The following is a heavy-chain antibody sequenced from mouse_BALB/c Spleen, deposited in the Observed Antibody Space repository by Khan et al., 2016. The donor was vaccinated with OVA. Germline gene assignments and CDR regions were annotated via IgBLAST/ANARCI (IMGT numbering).Heavy chain of an antibody. CDR1: GYTFTNNG. CDR2: INTNTGEP. V-gene: IGHV9-3-1*01. CDR3: ARGWLNGTMDY. D-gene: IGHD1-1*02. J-gene: IGHJ4*01. Sequence: QIQLVQSGPELKKPGETVKISCKASGYTFTNNGMNWVKQAPGKGLKWMGWINTNTGEPTYADDFKGRFAFSLETSASTAYLELNNFKNEDTATYFCARGWLNGTMDYWGQGTAVTVSS.